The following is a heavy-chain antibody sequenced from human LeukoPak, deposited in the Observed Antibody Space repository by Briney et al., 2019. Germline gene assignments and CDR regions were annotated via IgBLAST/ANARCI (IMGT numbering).Heavy chain of an antibody. J-gene: IGHJ4*02. CDR3: ARKGDTYGLSR. V-gene: IGHV4-59*08. Sequence: KPSETLSLTCTVSGGSISSYYWSWIRQPPGKGLEWIGYIYYSGTTNYNPSLKGRVTMSVDTSKNQFSLRLTSVTAADTAVYYCARKGDTYGLSRWGQETLVTVSS. CDR2: IYYSGTT. CDR1: GGSISSYY. D-gene: IGHD5-18*01.